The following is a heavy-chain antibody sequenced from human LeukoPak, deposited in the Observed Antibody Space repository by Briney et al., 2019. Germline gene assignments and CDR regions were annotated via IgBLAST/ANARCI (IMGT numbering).Heavy chain of an antibody. CDR3: ARNQMAFDI. CDR2: IYYSGST. J-gene: IGHJ3*02. V-gene: IGHV4-30-4*01. Sequence: KSSETLSLTCTVSGGSISSGDYYWSWIRQPPGKGLEWIGYIYYSGSTYYNPSLKSRLTISVDTSKNQFSLKLSSVTAADTAVYFCARNQMAFDIWGQGTMVTVSS. CDR1: GGSISSGDYY.